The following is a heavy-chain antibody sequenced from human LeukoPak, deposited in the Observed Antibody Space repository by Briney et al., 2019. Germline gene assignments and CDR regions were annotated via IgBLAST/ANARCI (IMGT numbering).Heavy chain of an antibody. CDR2: IYYSGST. D-gene: IGHD3-10*01. Sequence: SETMSLTCTVSGDSISSSSYYWGWIRQPPGKGLEWIGSIYYSGSTYYNPSLKSRVTISVDTSKNQFSLKLSSVTAADTAVYYCARTVGDRITMVRGEQGENWFDPWGQGTLVTVSS. V-gene: IGHV4-39*01. J-gene: IGHJ5*02. CDR1: GDSISSSSYY. CDR3: ARTVGDRITMVRGEQGENWFDP.